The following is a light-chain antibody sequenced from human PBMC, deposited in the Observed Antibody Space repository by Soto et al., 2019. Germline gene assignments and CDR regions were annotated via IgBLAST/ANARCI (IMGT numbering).Light chain of an antibody. CDR2: GAS. J-gene: IGKJ5*01. CDR1: QSVRNNY. V-gene: IGKV3D-20*02. CDR3: QQRRSWQVT. Sequence: EIVLMQSPGTLSLSPGERATLSCRASQSVRNNYLAWYQQKPGQAPRLLIYGASSRATDIPDRFSGSGSGTDFSLTISRLEPEDFAVYYCQQRRSWQVTFGQGTRLEIK.